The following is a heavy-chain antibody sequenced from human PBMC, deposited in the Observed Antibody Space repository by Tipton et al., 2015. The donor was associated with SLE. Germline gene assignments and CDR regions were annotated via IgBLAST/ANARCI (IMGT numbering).Heavy chain of an antibody. CDR3: ASGGSVGATKWFDP. J-gene: IGHJ5*02. V-gene: IGHV4-34*01. CDR2: INHSGST. CDR1: GGSFSGYY. Sequence: TLSLTCAVYGGSFSGYYWSWIRQPPGKGLEWIGEINHSGSTNYNPSLKSRVTISVDTSKNQFSLKLSPVTAADTAVYYCASGGSVGATKWFDPWGQGTLVTVSS. D-gene: IGHD1-26*01.